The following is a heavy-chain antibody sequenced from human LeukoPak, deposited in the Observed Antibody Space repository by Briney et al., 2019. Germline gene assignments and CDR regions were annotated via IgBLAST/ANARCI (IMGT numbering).Heavy chain of an antibody. CDR1: DYSISNAYY. CDR3: ARQADVPSSIGYFDF. CDR2: ISHGGST. J-gene: IGHJ4*02. D-gene: IGHD2/OR15-2a*01. Sequence: SETLSLTCAVSDYSISNAYYWGWIRQPPGKGLEWIGSISHGGSTHYNASLKSRVIISLEASKNQFSLRLSSVTAADTAVYYCARQADVPSSIGYFDFWGQGAPVTVSS. V-gene: IGHV4-38-2*01.